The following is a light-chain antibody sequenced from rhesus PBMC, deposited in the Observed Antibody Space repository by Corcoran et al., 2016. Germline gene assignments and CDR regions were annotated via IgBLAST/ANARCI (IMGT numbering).Light chain of an antibody. Sequence: EIVMTQSPSTLSLSPGETATLSCRASESVGSYLAWYQQKPAQAPKLLVHSAYFRATGIPDGFSGSGSRTEFTLTISSLEHEDVGVYHCQQYNDLLRTVGQGTKVEIK. CDR3: QQYNDLLRT. J-gene: IGKJ1*01. V-gene: IGKV3-40*03. CDR2: SAY. CDR1: ESVGSY.